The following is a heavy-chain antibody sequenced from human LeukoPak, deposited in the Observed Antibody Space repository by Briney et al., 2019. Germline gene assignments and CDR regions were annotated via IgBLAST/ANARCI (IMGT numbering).Heavy chain of an antibody. V-gene: IGHV3-23*01. D-gene: IGHD2-2*01. CDR3: ARVEDCSSTSCYRFVYYYYGMDV. CDR2: ISGSGGST. J-gene: IGHJ6*02. CDR1: GFTFSSYA. Sequence: GGSLRLSCAASGFTFSSYAMSWVRQAPGKGLEWVSAISGSGGSTYYADSVKGRFTISRDNAKNSLYLQMNSLRDEDTAVYYCARVEDCSSTSCYRFVYYYYGMDVWGQGTTVTVSS.